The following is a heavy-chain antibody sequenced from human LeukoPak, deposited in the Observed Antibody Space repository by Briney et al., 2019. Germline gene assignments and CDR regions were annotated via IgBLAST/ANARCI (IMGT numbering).Heavy chain of an antibody. CDR3: AREPTTLNGYSVSRRHHYFDH. CDR2: IWYDGSNI. D-gene: IGHD5-24*01. J-gene: IGHJ4*02. V-gene: IGHV3-33*01. Sequence: PAGGSLRLSCAASGFTFSSYDMHWVRQAPGKGLEWVAVIWYDGSNINYGDSVKGRFAISRDNSRSTLYLQMNSLRAEDTALYYCAREPTTLNGYSVSRRHHYFDHWGQGALVIVSS. CDR1: GFTFSSYD.